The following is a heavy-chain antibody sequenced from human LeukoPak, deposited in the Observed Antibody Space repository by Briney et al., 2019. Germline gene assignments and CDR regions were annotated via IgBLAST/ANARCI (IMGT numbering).Heavy chain of an antibody. D-gene: IGHD4-17*01. Sequence: PGRSLRLSCAPSGFTFSDYWMSWVRQAPGKGLQWVANIKQDGSEKYYMDSVKGRFTISRDNAKNSLYLQMNSLRAEDTAVYYYGTTVTTGRRYWGQGTLVTVSS. V-gene: IGHV3-7*01. J-gene: IGHJ4*02. CDR3: GTTVTTGRRY. CDR2: IKQDGSEK. CDR1: GFTFSDYW.